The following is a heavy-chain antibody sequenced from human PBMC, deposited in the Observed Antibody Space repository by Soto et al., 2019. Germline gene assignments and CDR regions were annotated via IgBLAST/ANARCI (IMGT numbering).Heavy chain of an antibody. J-gene: IGHJ4*02. D-gene: IGHD6-13*01. V-gene: IGHV1-18*01. CDR2: ISAYNGNT. CDR3: ARGGTVAAADY. CDR1: GYTFTDYG. Sequence: QVQLVQSGAEVKKPGASVKVSCKTSGYTFTDYGISWVRQAPGQGLEWMGWISAYNGNTNYAQDLQGRFTMTTDTATSTGYMDLRSLRSDDTAMYYCARGGTVAAADYWGQGTRVTVSS.